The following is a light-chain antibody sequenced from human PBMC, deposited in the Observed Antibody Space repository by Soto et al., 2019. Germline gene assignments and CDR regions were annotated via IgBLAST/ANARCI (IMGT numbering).Light chain of an antibody. V-gene: IGLV2-14*01. J-gene: IGLJ1*01. CDR3: SSYTSSGTPYV. CDR1: SSDVGGYNY. CDR2: EVS. Sequence: QSVLTQPASVSGSPGQSITISCTGTSSDVGGYNYVSWYQQHPGKAPKLMIYEVSNRPSGVSNRFSGSKSGNTASLTISGLQAEHEADYYCSSYTSSGTPYVFGTGAKLTVL.